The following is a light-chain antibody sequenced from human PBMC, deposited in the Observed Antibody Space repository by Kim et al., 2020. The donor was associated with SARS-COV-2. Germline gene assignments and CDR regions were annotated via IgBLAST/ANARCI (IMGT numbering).Light chain of an antibody. Sequence: ASAGDRVTITGQASQDIKKYLNWFQKKPGKAPKLLIYDASNLEIGVPSRFSGSGSGTDFTLTISGLQPVDVATYYCQQSDKLPLTFGPGTKVDIK. CDR2: DAS. CDR1: QDIKKY. V-gene: IGKV1-33*01. CDR3: QQSDKLPLT. J-gene: IGKJ3*01.